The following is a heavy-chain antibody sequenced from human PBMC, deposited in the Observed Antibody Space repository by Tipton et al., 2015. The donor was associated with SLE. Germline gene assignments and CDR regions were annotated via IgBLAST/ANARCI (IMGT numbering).Heavy chain of an antibody. CDR1: GGSISSYY. CDR2: IYPVGTT. Sequence: TLSLTCTVSGGSISSYYWTWIRQPPGKGLEWIGFIYPVGTTNYNPSLKSRVTISLDRSKNQFSLKLSSVTAADTAVYYCARDGYSYPFDYCGQGTLVTVSS. CDR3: ARDGYSYPFDY. D-gene: IGHD5-18*01. J-gene: IGHJ4*02. V-gene: IGHV4-59*01.